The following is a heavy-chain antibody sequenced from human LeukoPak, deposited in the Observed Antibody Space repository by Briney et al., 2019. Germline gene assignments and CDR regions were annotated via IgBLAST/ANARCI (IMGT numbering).Heavy chain of an antibody. CDR3: ARESLMPKYSSGWYDY. D-gene: IGHD6-19*01. J-gene: IGHJ4*02. Sequence: SQTLSLTCAISGDSVASNSAAWNWIRQSPSRGLECLGRTYYRSKWYNDYAVAVKSRITINPDTSKNQFSLQLNPVTPEDTAVYYCARESLMPKYSSGWYDYWGQGTLVTVSS. V-gene: IGHV6-1*01. CDR1: GDSVASNSAA. CDR2: TYYRSKWYN.